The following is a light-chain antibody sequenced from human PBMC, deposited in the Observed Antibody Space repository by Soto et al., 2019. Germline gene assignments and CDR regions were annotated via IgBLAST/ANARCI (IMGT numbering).Light chain of an antibody. Sequence: DIQMTQSPSSVSASVGDRVTITCRASQGISTWLAWYQQKPGKAPKFLIYGASNLQSGVPSRFSGSGSGTDFTLTINSLQHEDFETYYCQQDDSFPRTLGQGPKVDIK. CDR3: QQDDSFPRT. CDR1: QGISTW. CDR2: GAS. J-gene: IGKJ1*01. V-gene: IGKV1-12*01.